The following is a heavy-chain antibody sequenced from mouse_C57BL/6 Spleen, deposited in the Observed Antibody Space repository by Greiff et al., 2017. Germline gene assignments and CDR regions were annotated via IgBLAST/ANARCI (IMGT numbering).Heavy chain of an antibody. CDR3: ARAGHWYFDV. V-gene: IGHV3-6*01. Sequence: EVQRVESGPGLVKPSQSLSLTCSVTGYSITSGYYWNWIRQFPGNKLEWMGYISYDGSNNYNPSLKNRISITRDTSKNQFFLKLNSVTTEDTATYYCARAGHWYFDVWGTGTTVTVSS. CDR1: GYSITSGYY. J-gene: IGHJ1*03. CDR2: ISYDGSN.